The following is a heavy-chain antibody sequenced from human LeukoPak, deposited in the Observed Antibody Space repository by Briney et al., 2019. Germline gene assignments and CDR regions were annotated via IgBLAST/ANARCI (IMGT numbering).Heavy chain of an antibody. Sequence: ASVKVSCKVSGYTLTELSMHWVRQAPGKGLEWMGGFDPEYGETIYAQKFQGRVAMTEDTSTDTAYMELSSLRSEDTAVYYCATSLVVVPAATGGEYYYYGMDVWGKGTTVTVSS. CDR1: GYTLTELS. D-gene: IGHD2-2*01. V-gene: IGHV1-24*01. CDR3: ATSLVVVPAATGGEYYYYGMDV. J-gene: IGHJ6*04. CDR2: FDPEYGET.